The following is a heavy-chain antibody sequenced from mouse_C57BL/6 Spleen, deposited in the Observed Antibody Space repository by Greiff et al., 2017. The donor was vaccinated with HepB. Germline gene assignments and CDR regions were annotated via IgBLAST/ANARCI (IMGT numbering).Heavy chain of an antibody. V-gene: IGHV5-9*01. CDR1: GFTFSSYT. D-gene: IGHD4-1*01. Sequence: EVMLVESGGGLVKPGGSLKLSCAASGFTFSSYTMSWVRQTPEKRLEWVATISGGGGNTYYPDSVKGRFTISRDNAKNTLYLQMSSLRSEDTALYYCARRELGLYYFDYWGQGTTLTVSS. CDR3: ARRELGLYYFDY. J-gene: IGHJ2*01. CDR2: ISGGGGNT.